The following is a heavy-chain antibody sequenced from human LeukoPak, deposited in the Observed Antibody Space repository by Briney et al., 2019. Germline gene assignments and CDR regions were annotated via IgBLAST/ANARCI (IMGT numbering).Heavy chain of an antibody. J-gene: IGHJ4*01. D-gene: IGHD2-21*02. Sequence: SETLSLTCTVSGASISAYYWNWIRQPAGKGLEWIGHFYARGNSNYNPSLKSRVTMSVDTSKSHFSLKLRSVTAADSAVYYCVKELPGAGLFDSWGLGTLVTVSS. V-gene: IGHV4-4*07. CDR1: GASISAYY. CDR2: FYARGNS. CDR3: VKELPGAGLFDS.